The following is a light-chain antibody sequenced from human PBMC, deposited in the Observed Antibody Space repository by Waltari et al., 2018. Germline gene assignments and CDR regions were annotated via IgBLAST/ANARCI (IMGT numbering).Light chain of an antibody. Sequence: QSVLTQPPSVSGAPGPRVTISCTGSSPNIGAGYDVPWYQQLPGTAPKPLIYGNSNRPSGVPDRFSGSKSGTSASLAITGLQAEDEADYYCQSYDSSLSGHVVFGGGTKLTVL. V-gene: IGLV1-40*01. CDR1: SPNIGAGYD. CDR3: QSYDSSLSGHVV. J-gene: IGLJ2*01. CDR2: GNS.